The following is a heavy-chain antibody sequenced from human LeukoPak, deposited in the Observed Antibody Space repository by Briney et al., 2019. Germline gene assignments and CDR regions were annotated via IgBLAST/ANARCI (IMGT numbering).Heavy chain of an antibody. V-gene: IGHV1-8*01. D-gene: IGHD4-23*01. CDR3: ACGNSEDYYYGMDV. Sequence: ASVKVSCKASGYTFTSYDFNWVRQATGQRPEWMGWMSPNSGDTGYAQKFQDRVTMTRNTSISTAYMELSSLRSDDTAVYYCACGNSEDYYYGMDVWGQGTTVTVSS. J-gene: IGHJ6*02. CDR1: GYTFTSYD. CDR2: MSPNSGDT.